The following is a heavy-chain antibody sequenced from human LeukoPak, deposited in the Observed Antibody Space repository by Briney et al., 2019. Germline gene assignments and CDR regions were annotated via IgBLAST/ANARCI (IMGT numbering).Heavy chain of an antibody. J-gene: IGHJ4*02. D-gene: IGHD3-16*01. CDR2: ISSSSSYI. V-gene: IGHV3-21*01. CDR1: GFTFSSYS. CDR3: ARDRDTIITYFDY. Sequence: GGSLRLSCAASGFTFSSYSMNWVRQAPGKGLEWVSSISSSSSYIYYADSVKGRFTISRDNAKNSLYLQMNSLRAEDTAVYYCARDRDTIITYFDYWGQGTLVTVSS.